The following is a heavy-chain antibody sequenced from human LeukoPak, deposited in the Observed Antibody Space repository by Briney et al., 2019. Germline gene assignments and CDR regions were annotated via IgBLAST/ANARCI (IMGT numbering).Heavy chain of an antibody. Sequence: GGSLRLSCAASEFTFSIYAMSWVRQAPGRGLEWVASITSTGESTWYAGSVKGRFTISRDNSKYTVYLQMNSLRAEDTAVYYCAKDRPNYFGTNGHYYRRDGDFWGQGTLVTVSS. CDR3: AKDRPNYFGTNGHYYRRDGDF. J-gene: IGHJ4*02. CDR1: EFTFSIYA. V-gene: IGHV3-23*01. CDR2: ITSTGEST. D-gene: IGHD3-22*01.